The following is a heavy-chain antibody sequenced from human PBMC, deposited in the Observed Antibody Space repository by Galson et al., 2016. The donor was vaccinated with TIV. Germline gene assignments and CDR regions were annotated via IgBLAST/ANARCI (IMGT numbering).Heavy chain of an antibody. J-gene: IGHJ4*02. Sequence: SVKVSCKASGGTFSSYSISWVRQAPGQGLEWMGRIVPILGMTNYAQKFQGRVTITADKSTSTAYMDLSSLRSEDTAMYYCSIAPGTYNTAWYVYWGQGTLVTVSS. CDR1: GGTFSSYS. CDR2: IVPILGMT. CDR3: SIAPGTYNTAWYVY. D-gene: IGHD6-19*01. V-gene: IGHV1-69*02.